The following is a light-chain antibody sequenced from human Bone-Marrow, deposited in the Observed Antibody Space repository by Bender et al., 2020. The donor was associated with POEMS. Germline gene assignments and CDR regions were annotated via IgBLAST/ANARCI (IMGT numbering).Light chain of an antibody. Sequence: QSALTQPASVSASPGQSITISCTGTSSDVGAYNYVSWYQQHPGKAPKLIIYDVTKRPSGVSNRLSASKSGNTASLTISGLQADDEADYYCSSYTSTNTLVFGTGTKVTVL. CDR3: SSYTSTNTLV. CDR2: DVT. J-gene: IGLJ1*01. CDR1: SSDVGAYNY. V-gene: IGLV2-14*01.